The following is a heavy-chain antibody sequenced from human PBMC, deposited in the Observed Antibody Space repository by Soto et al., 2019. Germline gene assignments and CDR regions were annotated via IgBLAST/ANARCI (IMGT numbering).Heavy chain of an antibody. CDR3: ARENSYFDY. J-gene: IGHJ4*02. Sequence: QIQLLQSGAEVKKPGASVKVTCKASGYTFRNFGISWVRQAPGQGLEWMGWISAYNANANYAQKFQGRLTMTADTSTSTAYMELRSRSSDDTAVYYCARENSYFDYWGQGTLVTVSS. CDR2: ISAYNANA. CDR1: GYTFRNFG. V-gene: IGHV1-18*01.